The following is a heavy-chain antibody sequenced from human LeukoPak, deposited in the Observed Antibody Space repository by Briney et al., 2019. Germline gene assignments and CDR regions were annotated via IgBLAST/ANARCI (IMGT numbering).Heavy chain of an antibody. CDR3: ARRGIAARPAQGLRNWFDP. J-gene: IGHJ5*02. V-gene: IGHV4-34*01. CDR2: INHSGST. Sequence: SETLSLTCAVYGGSFSGYYWSWIRQPPGKGLEWIGEINHSGSTNYNPSLKSRVTISVDTSKNQFSLKLSSVTAADTAVYYCARRGIAARPAQGLRNWFDPWGQGTLVTVSS. CDR1: GGSFSGYY. D-gene: IGHD6-6*01.